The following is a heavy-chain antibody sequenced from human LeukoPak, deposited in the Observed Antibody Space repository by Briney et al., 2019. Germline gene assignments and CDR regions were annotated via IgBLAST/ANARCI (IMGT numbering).Heavy chain of an antibody. CDR1: GGSISNYY. D-gene: IGHD1-26*01. CDR2: SHYNGSP. Sequence: SETLSLTCTVSGGSISNYYWSWLRQPPGKGLEWIGYSHYNGSPDYNPSLKSRVTISLDTSKNHFSLKLSSVTAADTAVYYCARGLYSGSDYDYWGQGTLVTVSS. CDR3: ARGLYSGSDYDY. V-gene: IGHV4-59*01. J-gene: IGHJ4*02.